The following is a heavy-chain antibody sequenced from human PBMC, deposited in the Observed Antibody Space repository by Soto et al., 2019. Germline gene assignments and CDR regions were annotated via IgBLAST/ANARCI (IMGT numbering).Heavy chain of an antibody. Sequence: QVQLQESGPGLVKSSQTLSLTCTVSGGSISGSGYYWSWIRQHPGKGLEWIACVYHSGSTYYNPSIKSRVTISVDTSNNQFSLKLRSVTAADTAVYYCARDGLCSCSGCYRGGRFDPCGQGTLVTVSS. J-gene: IGHJ5*02. D-gene: IGHD2-2*01. V-gene: IGHV4-31*03. CDR3: ARDGLCSCSGCYRGGRFDP. CDR2: VYHSGST. CDR1: GGSISGSGYY.